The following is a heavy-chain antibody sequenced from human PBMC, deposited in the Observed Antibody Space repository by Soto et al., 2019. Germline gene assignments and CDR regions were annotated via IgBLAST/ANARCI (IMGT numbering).Heavy chain of an antibody. CDR3: AKADDFWSGYHIYYYYGMDV. CDR1: GFTFSSYA. V-gene: IGHV3-23*01. J-gene: IGHJ6*02. D-gene: IGHD3-3*01. CDR2: ISGSGGRT. Sequence: EVQLLDSGGGLVQPGGSLRLSCAASGFTFSSYAMSWVRQAPGKGLEWVSGISGSGGRTYFADSVKGRFTISRDNSKHTLYLQMNSLRAEDTAVYYCAKADDFWSGYHIYYYYGMDVWGQGTTVTVSS.